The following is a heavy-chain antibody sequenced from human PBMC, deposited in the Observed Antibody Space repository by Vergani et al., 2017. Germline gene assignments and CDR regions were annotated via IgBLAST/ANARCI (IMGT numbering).Heavy chain of an antibody. Sequence: QVQLVQSGAEVKKPGSSVKVSCKASGGTFSSYAISWVRQAPGQGLEWMGGIIPIFGTANYAQKFQGRVTITADESTSTAYMELRSLRSEDTAVYYCARDHYGSGSYYNYDYYYGMDVWGQGTTVTVS. CDR1: GGTFSSYA. V-gene: IGHV1-69*12. D-gene: IGHD3-10*01. CDR2: IIPIFGTA. J-gene: IGHJ6*02. CDR3: ARDHYGSGSYYNYDYYYGMDV.